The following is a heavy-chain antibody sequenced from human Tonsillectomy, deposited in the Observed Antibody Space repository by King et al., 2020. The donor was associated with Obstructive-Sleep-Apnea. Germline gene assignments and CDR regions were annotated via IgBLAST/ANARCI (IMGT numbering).Heavy chain of an antibody. CDR1: CYTFTNYG. CDR2: ISGYTGNT. CDR3: ARGSGANWNDRYFDY. D-gene: IGHD1-1*01. J-gene: IGHJ4*02. V-gene: IGHV1-18*01. Sequence: QLVQSGAEVKKPGASVKVSCKASCYTFTNYGITWVRQVPGQGLEWMGWISGYTGNTNYVQRFQGRVTMTTDTSTGTAYMEMRSLRTDDTAVYYCARGSGANWNDRYFDYWGQGTLVTVSS.